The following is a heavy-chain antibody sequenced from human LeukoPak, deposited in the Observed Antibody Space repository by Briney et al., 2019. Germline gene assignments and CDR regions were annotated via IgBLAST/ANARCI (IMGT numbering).Heavy chain of an antibody. CDR3: ARGPPVTTTKLDY. CDR2: INHSGST. Sequence: SETLSLTCAVYGGSFSGYYWSWIRQPPGKGLEWIGEINHSGSTNYNPSLKSRVTISVDTSKNQFSLKLSSVTAADTAVYYCARGPPVTTTKLDYWGQGTLVTVSS. V-gene: IGHV4-34*01. CDR1: GGSFSGYY. D-gene: IGHD4-17*01. J-gene: IGHJ4*02.